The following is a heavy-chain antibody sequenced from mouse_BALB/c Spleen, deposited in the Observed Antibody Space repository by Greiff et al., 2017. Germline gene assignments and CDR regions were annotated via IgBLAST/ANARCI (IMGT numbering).Heavy chain of an antibody. CDR2: ISDGGSYT. D-gene: IGHD1-2*01. CDR1: GFTFSDYY. CDR3: ARGYGYETWFAY. J-gene: IGHJ3*01. V-gene: IGHV5-4*02. Sequence: EVKLQESGGGLVKPGGSLKLSCAASGFTFSDYYMYWVRQTPEKRLEWVATISDGGSYTYYPDSVKGRFTISRDNAKNNLYLQMSSLKSEDTAMYYCARGYGYETWFAYWGQGTLVTVSA.